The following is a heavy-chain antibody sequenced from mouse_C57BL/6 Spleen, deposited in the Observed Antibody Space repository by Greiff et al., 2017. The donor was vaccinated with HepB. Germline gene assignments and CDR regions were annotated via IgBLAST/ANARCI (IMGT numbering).Heavy chain of an antibody. CDR3: ARGRETGTLAY. V-gene: IGHV1-80*01. CDR1: GYAFSSYW. J-gene: IGHJ3*01. Sequence: VQLQQSGAELVKPGASVKISCKASGYAFSSYWMNWVKQRPGKGLEGIGQIYPGDGDTNYNGKFKGKATLTADKSSSTAYMQLSSLTSEDSAVYFCARGRETGTLAYWGQGTLVTVSA. D-gene: IGHD4-1*01. CDR2: IYPGDGDT.